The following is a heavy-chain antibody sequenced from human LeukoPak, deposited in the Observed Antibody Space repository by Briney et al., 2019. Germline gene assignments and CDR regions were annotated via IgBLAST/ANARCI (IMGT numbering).Heavy chain of an antibody. CDR3: ARDLHFRVYDSSIYYPY. Sequence: PGGSLRLSCAASGFTVSSNYMSWVRQAPGKGLEWISYISSSSRTIYYADSVKGRFTISRDNAKNSLYLQMNSLRAEDTAVYYCARDLHFRVYDSSIYYPYWGQGTLVTVSS. CDR1: GFTVSSNY. J-gene: IGHJ4*02. CDR2: ISSSSRTI. D-gene: IGHD3-22*01. V-gene: IGHV3-48*01.